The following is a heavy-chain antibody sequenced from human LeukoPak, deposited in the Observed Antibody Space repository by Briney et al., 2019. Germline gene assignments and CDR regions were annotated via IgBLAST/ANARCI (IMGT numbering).Heavy chain of an antibody. CDR1: GGSISSYY. V-gene: IGHV4-59*01. Sequence: KTSETLSLTCTVSGGSISSYYWGWIRQPPGKGLEGSGYIYYSGSTNYHPSLKSRVTISVDTSKNQFSLKLSSVTAADTAVYYCARSRRSGSPSGWGQGTMVTVSS. CDR3: ARSRRSGSPSG. D-gene: IGHD1-26*01. J-gene: IGHJ3*01. CDR2: IYYSGST.